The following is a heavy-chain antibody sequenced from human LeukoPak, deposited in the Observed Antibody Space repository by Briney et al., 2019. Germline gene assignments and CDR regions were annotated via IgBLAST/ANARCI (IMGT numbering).Heavy chain of an antibody. J-gene: IGHJ4*02. V-gene: IGHV4-39*01. CDR2: IYHSGST. CDR1: GGSISSSFYY. CDR3: ARFYFRGYSYGYNY. Sequence: SETLSLTCTVSGGSISSSFYYWGWIRQPPGKGLEWIGSIYHSGSTYYNPSLKSRVTISVDTSRNQFSLNLSSVTAADTAVYYCARFYFRGYSYGYNYWGQGTLVTVSS. D-gene: IGHD5-18*01.